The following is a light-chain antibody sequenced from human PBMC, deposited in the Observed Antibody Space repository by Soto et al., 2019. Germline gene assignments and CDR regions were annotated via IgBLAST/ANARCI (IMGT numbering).Light chain of an antibody. V-gene: IGKV3-20*01. CDR1: ESVSDNY. Sequence: EIVLTQSPGPLSLSPGERAPLSCRASESVSDNYLAWYQQRSGQAPRLVIYGASSRASAVPDRFSGSGSGADFTLTISRLEPEDFAVYYCQQYGSSPLTFGGGTKVEIK. CDR2: GAS. CDR3: QQYGSSPLT. J-gene: IGKJ4*01.